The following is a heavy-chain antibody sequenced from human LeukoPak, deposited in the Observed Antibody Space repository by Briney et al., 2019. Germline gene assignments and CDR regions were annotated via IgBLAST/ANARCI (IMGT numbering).Heavy chain of an antibody. CDR2: IKQDGSEK. J-gene: IGHJ4*02. CDR1: GFTFSSYW. V-gene: IGHV3-7*01. D-gene: IGHD3-10*01. Sequence: GGSLRLSCAASGFTFSSYWMSWVRQAPGKGLEWVANIKQDGSEKYYVDSVKGRFTISRDNAKNSLHLQMNSLRAEDTAVYYCARVYGSGSHTLSYFDYWGQGTLVTVSS. CDR3: ARVYGSGSHTLSYFDY.